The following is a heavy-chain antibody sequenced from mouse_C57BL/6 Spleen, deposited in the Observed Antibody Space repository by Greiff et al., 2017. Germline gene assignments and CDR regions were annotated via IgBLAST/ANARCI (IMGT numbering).Heavy chain of an antibody. CDR1: GFTFSDAW. Sequence: EVKLEESGGGLVQPGGSMKLSCAASGFTFSDAWMDWIRQSPEKGLEWVAEIRNKANNHATYYAESVKGRFTISRDDSKSSVYLQMNSLRAEDTGIYDCTRFYDGSSPYAMDYWGQGTSVTVSS. V-gene: IGHV6-6*01. CDR3: TRFYDGSSPYAMDY. J-gene: IGHJ4*01. CDR2: IRNKANNHAT. D-gene: IGHD1-1*01.